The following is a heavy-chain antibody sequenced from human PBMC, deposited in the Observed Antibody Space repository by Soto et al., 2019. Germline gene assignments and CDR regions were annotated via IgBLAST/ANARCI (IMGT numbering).Heavy chain of an antibody. J-gene: IGHJ5*02. D-gene: IGHD6-13*01. CDR3: ARDQGSSSEYNWFDP. V-gene: IGHV4-59*01. CDR2: IYYSGST. Sequence: PSETLSLTCTVSGGSISSYYWSWIRQPPGKGLEWVGYIYYSGSTNYNPSLKSRVTISVDTSKNQFSLKLSSVTAADTAVYYCARDQGSSSEYNWFDPWGQGTLVTVSS. CDR1: GGSISSYY.